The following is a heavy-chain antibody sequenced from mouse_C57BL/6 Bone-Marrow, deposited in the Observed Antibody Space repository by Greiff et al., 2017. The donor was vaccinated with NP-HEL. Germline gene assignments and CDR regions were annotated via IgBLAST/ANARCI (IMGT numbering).Heavy chain of an antibody. CDR1: GYTFTSYW. V-gene: IGHV1-59*01. J-gene: IGHJ3*01. D-gene: IGHD1-1*01. CDR2: IDPSDSYT. Sequence: VQLQQPGAELVRPGTSVKLSCKASGYTFTSYWMHWVKQRPGQGLEWIGVIDPSDSYTHYNQKFKGKATLTVDTSSSTAYMQLSSLTSEDSAVYYCERCTRYYGSAFAYWGQGTLVTVSA. CDR3: ERCTRYYGSAFAY.